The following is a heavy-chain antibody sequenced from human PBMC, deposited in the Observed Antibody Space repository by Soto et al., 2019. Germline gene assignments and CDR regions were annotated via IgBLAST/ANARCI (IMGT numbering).Heavy chain of an antibody. J-gene: IGHJ6*02. CDR2: IYHSGST. D-gene: IGHD4-17*01. V-gene: IGHV4-30-2*01. CDR1: GGSISSGGYS. Sequence: PSETLSLTCAVSGGSISSGGYSWSWIRQPPGKGLEWIGYIYHSGSTYYNPSLKSRVTISVDRSKNQFSLKLSSVTAADTAVSYCARGLGGGYGESYYYYGMDVWGQGTTVTVSS. CDR3: ARGLGGGYGESYYYYGMDV.